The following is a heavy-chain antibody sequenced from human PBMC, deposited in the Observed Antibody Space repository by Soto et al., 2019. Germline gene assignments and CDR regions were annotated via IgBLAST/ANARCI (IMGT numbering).Heavy chain of an antibody. CDR3: ARVGGAAAGPDY. Sequence: SVKFYCKACGGTFSSYAISWVRQAPGQGLEWMGGIIPIFGTANYAQKLQGRVTMTTDTSTSTAYMELRSLRSDDTAVYYCARVGGAAAGPDYWGQGTLVTVSS. CDR1: GGTFSSYA. J-gene: IGHJ4*02. D-gene: IGHD6-13*01. V-gene: IGHV1-69*05. CDR2: IIPIFGTA.